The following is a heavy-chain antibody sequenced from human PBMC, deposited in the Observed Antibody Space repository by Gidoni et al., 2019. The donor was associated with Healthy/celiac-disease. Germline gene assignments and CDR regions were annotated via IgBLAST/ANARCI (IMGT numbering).Heavy chain of an antibody. V-gene: IGHV3-21*01. CDR1: GFTFSSYS. CDR2: ISSSSSYI. J-gene: IGHJ4*02. Sequence: EVQLVESGGGLVKPGGSLRLSCAASGFTFSSYSMNWVRQAPGKGLEWVSSISSSSSYIYYADSVKGRFTISRDNAKNSLYLQMNSLRAEDTAVYYCARDLTSSSSGNYWGQGTLVTVSS. CDR3: ARDLTSSSSGNY. D-gene: IGHD6-6*01.